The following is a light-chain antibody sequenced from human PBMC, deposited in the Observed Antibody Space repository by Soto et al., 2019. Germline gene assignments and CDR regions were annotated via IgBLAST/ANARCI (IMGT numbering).Light chain of an antibody. CDR1: KSVSNN. J-gene: IGKJ1*01. Sequence: EVELTQSPATLSWSRGGTATLSCRVSKSVSNNYLARYQQKPGQAPRLLIYGASTRAGGIPARFGGSGSGTEFTLTIPSLQSEDFAVYYCQQFNNWPRTFGQGTKVDIK. CDR2: GAS. V-gene: IGKV3-15*01. CDR3: QQFNNWPRT.